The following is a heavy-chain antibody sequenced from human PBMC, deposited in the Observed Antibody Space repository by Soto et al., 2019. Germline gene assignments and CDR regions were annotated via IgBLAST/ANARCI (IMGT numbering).Heavy chain of an antibody. J-gene: IGHJ2*01. CDR3: ARDFDV. V-gene: IGHV3-7*01. CDR2: IKQDGSAQ. Sequence: EVQLVESGGGLVQPGGSLRLSCEASGFSFSAYWMSWVRQAPGKGLEWVANIKQDGSAQYYVDSVKGRFTISRNNAKNSLYLQVNSLRAEDTAVFYCARDFDVWGRGTLVTVSS. CDR1: GFSFSAYW.